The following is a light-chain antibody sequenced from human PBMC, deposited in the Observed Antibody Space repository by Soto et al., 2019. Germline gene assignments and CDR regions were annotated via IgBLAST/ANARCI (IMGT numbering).Light chain of an antibody. J-gene: IGKJ1*01. CDR2: AAS. Sequence: DIQMTQSPSSLSASVGDRVTITCRASQVISNYLAWYQQKSGKDPKLLIYAASTLQSGVPSRFSGSGSGTDFTLTISSLQPEDVATYYCQQYNNWPPWTFGQGTKVEIK. CDR3: QQYNNWPPWT. CDR1: QVISNY. V-gene: IGKV1-27*01.